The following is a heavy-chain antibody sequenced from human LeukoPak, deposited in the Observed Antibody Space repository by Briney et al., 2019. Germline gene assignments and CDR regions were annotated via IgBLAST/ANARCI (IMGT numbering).Heavy chain of an antibody. CDR2: TYYRSKWYN. CDR3: ARGPLPLGAAAGTGYYYYGMDV. Sequence: SQTLSLTCAISGDSVSSNSAAWNWIRQSPSRSLEWLGRTYYRSKWYNDYAVSVKSRITINPDTSKNQFSLQLNSVTPEDTAVYYCARGPLPLGAAAGTGYYYYGMDVWGQGTTVTVSS. D-gene: IGHD6-13*01. J-gene: IGHJ6*02. V-gene: IGHV6-1*01. CDR1: GDSVSSNSAA.